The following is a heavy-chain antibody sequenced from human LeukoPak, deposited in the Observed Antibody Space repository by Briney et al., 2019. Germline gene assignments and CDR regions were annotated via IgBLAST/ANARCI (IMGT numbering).Heavy chain of an antibody. Sequence: PSETLSLTCTVSGGSISSYFWTWIRQPPGKGLEWIGYIYYSGSTNYNPSLKSRVTISLDTSKSQISLKLSSVTAADTAVYYCARGQRRLQDYWGQGTLVTVSS. V-gene: IGHV4-59*01. CDR1: GGSISSYF. CDR2: IYYSGST. J-gene: IGHJ4*02. CDR3: ARGQRRLQDY.